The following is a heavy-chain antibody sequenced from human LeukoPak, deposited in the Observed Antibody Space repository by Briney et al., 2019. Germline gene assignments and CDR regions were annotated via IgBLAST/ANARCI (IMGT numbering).Heavy chain of an antibody. CDR3: ARVTRTSCYRGHSDCDAFDI. J-gene: IGHJ3*02. Sequence: SETLSLTCAVYGGSFSGYYWSWIRQPPGKGLEWIGEFNHSGSTNYNPSLKSRVTISVDTSKNQFSLKLSSVTAADTAVYYCARVTRTSCYRGHSDCDAFDIWGQGTMVTVSS. CDR2: FNHSGST. D-gene: IGHD2-2*01. V-gene: IGHV4-34*01. CDR1: GGSFSGYY.